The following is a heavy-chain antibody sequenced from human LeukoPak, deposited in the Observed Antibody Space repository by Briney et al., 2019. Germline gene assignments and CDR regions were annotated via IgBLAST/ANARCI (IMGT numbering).Heavy chain of an antibody. D-gene: IGHD3-10*01. V-gene: IGHV3-23*01. CDR2: ISGSGGNT. Sequence: GGSLRLSCAASGFTFSSYAMSWVRQAPGKGLVWVSGISGSGGNTYYADSVKGRITISRDNSKNTLYLQMNSLRAEDTAVYYCAKEPGEGAGSYYNYWGQGTLVTVSS. J-gene: IGHJ4*02. CDR1: GFTFSSYA. CDR3: AKEPGEGAGSYYNY.